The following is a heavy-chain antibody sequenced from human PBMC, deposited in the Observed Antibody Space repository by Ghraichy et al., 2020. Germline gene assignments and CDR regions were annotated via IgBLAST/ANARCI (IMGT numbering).Heavy chain of an antibody. V-gene: IGHV3-33*01. Sequence: SCEASGFTLSSYGMHWVRQAPGKGLEWVAVIWADGTKEYYADSVKGRFAISRDNSKNRLYLQMNSLRTDDTAVYYCARGKGEDYKDAFDIWGQGTMVTVSS. CDR1: GFTLSSYG. D-gene: IGHD5-24*01. CDR2: IWADGTKE. J-gene: IGHJ3*02. CDR3: ARGKGEDYKDAFDI.